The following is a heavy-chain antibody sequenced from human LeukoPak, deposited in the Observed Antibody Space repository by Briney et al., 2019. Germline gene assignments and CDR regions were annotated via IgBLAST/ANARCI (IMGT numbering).Heavy chain of an antibody. CDR1: GFTFSDYY. J-gene: IGHJ4*01. Sequence: PGGSLRLSCVASGFTFSDYYMSWIRQAPGKGLEWVSYILRSSSYTTYADSVKGRFTISRDNAKNSLYLQMNSLRAEDTAVYYCAKAANTAAGTPTLAIDYWGQGTLVTVSS. CDR3: AKAANTAAGTPTLAIDY. D-gene: IGHD6-13*01. CDR2: ILRSSSYT. V-gene: IGHV3-11*05.